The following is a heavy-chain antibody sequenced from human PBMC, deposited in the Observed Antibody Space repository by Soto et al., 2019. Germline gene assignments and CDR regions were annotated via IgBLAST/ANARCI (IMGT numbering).Heavy chain of an antibody. D-gene: IGHD5-12*01. CDR1: GGSISSSSYY. Sequence: SETLSLTCTVSGGSISSSSYYWGWIRQPPGKGLEWIGSIYYSGSTYYNPSLKSRVTISVDTSKNQFSLKLSSVAAADTAVYYCARDPIGYGGWFDPWGQGTLVTVPQ. V-gene: IGHV4-39*02. CDR3: ARDPIGYGGWFDP. CDR2: IYYSGST. J-gene: IGHJ5*02.